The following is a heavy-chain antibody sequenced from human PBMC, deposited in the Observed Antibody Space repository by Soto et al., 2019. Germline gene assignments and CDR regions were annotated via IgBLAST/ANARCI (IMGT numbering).Heavy chain of an antibody. CDR1: GGSISSGGYY. CDR2: IYYSGST. Sequence: SETLSLTCTVSGGSISSGGYYWSWIHQHPGKGLEWIGYIYYSGSTYYNPSLKSRVTISVDTSKNQFSLKLSSVTAADTAVYYCARGNFNVGHPGFDYWGQGTLVTVSS. V-gene: IGHV4-31*03. D-gene: IGHD1-26*01. CDR3: ARGNFNVGHPGFDY. J-gene: IGHJ4*02.